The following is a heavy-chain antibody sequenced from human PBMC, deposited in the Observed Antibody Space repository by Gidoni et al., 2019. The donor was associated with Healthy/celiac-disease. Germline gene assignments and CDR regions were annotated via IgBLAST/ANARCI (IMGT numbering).Heavy chain of an antibody. CDR2: IYYSGST. CDR3: AREGYSYGYSHAHWFDP. D-gene: IGHD5-18*01. V-gene: IGHV4-59*01. Sequence: QVPLQESGPGLVKPSETLSLTCTVAGGSISSYYWSWIRQPPGKGLEWIGYIYYSGSTNYNPSLKSRVTISVDTSKNQFSLKLSSVTAADTAVYYCAREGYSYGYSHAHWFDPWGQGTLVTVSS. J-gene: IGHJ5*02. CDR1: GGSISSYY.